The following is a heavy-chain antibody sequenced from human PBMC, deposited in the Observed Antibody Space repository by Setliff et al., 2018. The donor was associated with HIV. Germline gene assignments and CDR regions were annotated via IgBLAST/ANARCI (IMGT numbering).Heavy chain of an antibody. CDR3: ARVQVSGTYPIDY. Sequence: SETLSLTCAVSGYSISSGYYWGWIRQPPGKGLEWIGNIYHSGSTYYNPSLKSRVTISVDTSKNQFSLKLSPVTAADTAVYYCARVQVSGTYPIDYWGQGTLVTVSS. CDR2: IYHSGST. CDR1: GYSISSGYY. J-gene: IGHJ4*02. V-gene: IGHV4-38-2*01. D-gene: IGHD3-10*01.